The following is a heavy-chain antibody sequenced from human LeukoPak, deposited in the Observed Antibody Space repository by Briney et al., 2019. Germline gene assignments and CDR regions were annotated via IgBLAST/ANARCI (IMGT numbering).Heavy chain of an antibody. V-gene: IGHV1-69*01. Sequence: SVRVSCKASGGTFSSYAISWVRQAPGQGLEWMGGIIPIFGTANYAQKFQGRVTITADEPTSTAYMELSSLRSEDTAVYYCATNTWASLQYYFDYWGQGTLVTVSS. J-gene: IGHJ4*02. CDR2: IIPIFGTA. CDR1: GGTFSSYA. D-gene: IGHD4-11*01. CDR3: ATNTWASLQYYFDY.